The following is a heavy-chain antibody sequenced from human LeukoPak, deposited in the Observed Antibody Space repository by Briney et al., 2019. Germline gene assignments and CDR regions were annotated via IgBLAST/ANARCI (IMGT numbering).Heavy chain of an antibody. CDR2: IKYDGDEE. Sequence: GGSLRLSCAASGFTFSDYWMSWMRQAPGKGLEWVANIKYDGDEEYYVDSVKGRFTISRDNAKSPLYLQLNSLRVEDTAVYYCKSGGAAPGSFDNWGQGTLVTVSP. D-gene: IGHD6-13*01. CDR1: GFTFSDYW. CDR3: KSGGAAPGSFDN. J-gene: IGHJ4*02. V-gene: IGHV3-7*01.